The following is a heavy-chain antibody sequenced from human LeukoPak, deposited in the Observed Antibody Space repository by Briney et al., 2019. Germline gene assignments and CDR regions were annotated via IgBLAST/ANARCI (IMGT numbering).Heavy chain of an antibody. V-gene: IGHV3-48*03. CDR1: GFSFSSFP. Sequence: GGSLRLSCAASGFSFSSFPINWVRQAPGKGLEWVSHISSSGNTEYYLDSVRGRFTMSRDNAKNLLFLEMHSLRAEDTAVYYCARDAAGWSRDFWGQGTLVTVSS. J-gene: IGHJ4*02. D-gene: IGHD6-19*01. CDR2: ISSSGNTE. CDR3: ARDAAGWSRDF.